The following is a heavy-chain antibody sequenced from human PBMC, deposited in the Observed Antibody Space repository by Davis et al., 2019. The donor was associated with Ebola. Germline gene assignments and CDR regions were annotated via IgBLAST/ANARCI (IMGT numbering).Heavy chain of an antibody. CDR3: ASLRRTITGMDDGFDI. D-gene: IGHD2-8*02. V-gene: IGHV5-51*01. J-gene: IGHJ3*02. CDR1: GNSFTSHW. CDR2: IFPADSDT. Sequence: GESLKISCKDSGNSFTSHWIGWVRQMPGKGLEWMGFIFPADSDTRYSPSFRGQVTISADKSIKTAFLQWSSLKASDSAMYYCASLRRTITGMDDGFDIWGQGTMVTVSS.